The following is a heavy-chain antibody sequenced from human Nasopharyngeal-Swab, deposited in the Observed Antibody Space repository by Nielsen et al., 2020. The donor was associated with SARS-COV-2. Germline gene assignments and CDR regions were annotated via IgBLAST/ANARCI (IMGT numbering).Heavy chain of an antibody. Sequence: SVKVSCKASGGTFSSYAISWVRQAPGQGLEWMGRIIPILGIANYAQKFQGRVTITTDKSTSTAYMELSSLRSEDTAVYYCARYYSNYHFWYFDLWGRGTLVTASS. J-gene: IGHJ2*01. CDR2: IIPILGIA. CDR1: GGTFSSYA. CDR3: ARYYSNYHFWYFDL. D-gene: IGHD4-11*01. V-gene: IGHV1-69*04.